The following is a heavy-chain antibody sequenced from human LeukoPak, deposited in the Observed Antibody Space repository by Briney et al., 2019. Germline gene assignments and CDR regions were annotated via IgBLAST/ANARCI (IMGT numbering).Heavy chain of an antibody. CDR3: ARGVYIAAAQYGY. J-gene: IGHJ4*02. Sequence: SETLSLTCAVYGGSFSGYYWSWIRQPXXXXLEWIGYIYYSGTTNYNPSLKSRVTISVDTSKNQFSLKLSSVTAADTAVYYCARGVYIAAAQYGYWGQGTLVTVSS. V-gene: IGHV4-59*01. CDR2: IYYSGTT. CDR1: GGSFSGYY. D-gene: IGHD6-13*01.